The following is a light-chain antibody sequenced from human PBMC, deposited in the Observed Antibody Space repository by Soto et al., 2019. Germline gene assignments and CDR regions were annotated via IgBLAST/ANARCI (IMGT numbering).Light chain of an antibody. V-gene: IGKV3-20*01. Sequence: EIVLTQSPGTLSLAPGERATLSCRASQSVLSSYLAWYRQKPGQAPRLLIYGASSRATGIPDRFSGSGSGTDFTLTISRLEPEDFAVYYCQQYGSLWTFGQGTKVEIK. CDR1: QSVLSSY. CDR3: QQYGSLWT. CDR2: GAS. J-gene: IGKJ1*01.